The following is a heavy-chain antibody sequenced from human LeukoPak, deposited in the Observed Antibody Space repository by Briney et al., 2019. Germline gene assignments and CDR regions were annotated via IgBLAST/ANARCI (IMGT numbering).Heavy chain of an antibody. Sequence: ASVKVSCKVSGYTLTELSMHWVRQAPGKGLEWMGGFDPEDGETIYAQKFQGRVTMTEDTSTDTAYMELSSLRSEDTAVYYCATFLRPRFLEWLFAFDYWGQGTLVTVSS. V-gene: IGHV1-24*01. J-gene: IGHJ4*02. CDR2: FDPEDGET. D-gene: IGHD3-3*01. CDR1: GYTLTELS. CDR3: ATFLRPRFLEWLFAFDY.